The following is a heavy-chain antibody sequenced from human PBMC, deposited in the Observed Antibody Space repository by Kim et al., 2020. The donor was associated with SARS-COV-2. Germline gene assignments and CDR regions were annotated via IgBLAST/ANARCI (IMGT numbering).Heavy chain of an antibody. CDR3: ARDGNIVVVPAAIQTPNYYYYGMDV. D-gene: IGHD2-2*01. J-gene: IGHJ6*02. Sequence: ASVKVSCKASGYTFTSYYMHWVRQAPGQGLEWMGIINPSGGSTSYAQKFQGRVTMTRDTSTSTVYMELSSLRSEDTAVYYCARDGNIVVVPAAIQTPNYYYYGMDVWGQGTTVTVSS. V-gene: IGHV1-46*01. CDR2: INPSGGST. CDR1: GYTFTSYY.